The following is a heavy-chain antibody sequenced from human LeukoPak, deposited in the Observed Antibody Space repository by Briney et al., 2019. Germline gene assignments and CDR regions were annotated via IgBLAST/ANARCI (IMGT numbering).Heavy chain of an antibody. Sequence: SVKVSCKASGGTSSSYAISWVRQAPGQGLEWMGGIIPIFGTANYAQKFQGRVTITADKSTSTAYMELSSLRSEDTAVYYCARVLVVPAAMPTNFDYWGQGTLVTVSS. V-gene: IGHV1-69*06. CDR3: ARVLVVPAAMPTNFDY. D-gene: IGHD2-2*01. CDR1: GGTSSSYA. J-gene: IGHJ4*02. CDR2: IIPIFGTA.